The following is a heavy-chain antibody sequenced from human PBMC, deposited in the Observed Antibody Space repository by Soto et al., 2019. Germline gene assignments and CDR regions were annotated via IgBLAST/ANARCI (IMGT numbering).Heavy chain of an antibody. J-gene: IGHJ5*02. CDR1: GGSISSDPFF. V-gene: IGHV4-31*03. CDR2: IDYRGTT. Sequence: SETLSLTCTVSGGSISSDPFFWSWIRQHPGKDLEWIAYIDYRGTTYYNPSLKSRTTMSLDTSKNQFSLHLTSVTPADTALYYCARIIPIAAAGIVDPWGQGSLVTAPQ. CDR3: ARIIPIAAAGIVDP. D-gene: IGHD6-13*01.